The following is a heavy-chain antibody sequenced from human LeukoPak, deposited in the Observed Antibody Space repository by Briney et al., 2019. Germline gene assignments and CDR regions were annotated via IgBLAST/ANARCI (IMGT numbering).Heavy chain of an antibody. Sequence: GSLRLSCAASGFIFSDYYMGWIRQAPGRGLEWIGGIYYSGSTYYNPSLKSRVTISVGTSKNQFSLKLSSVTAADTAVYYCARGLYTAMVRGYFDYWGQGTLVTVSS. CDR2: IYYSGST. D-gene: IGHD5-18*01. J-gene: IGHJ4*02. V-gene: IGHV4-38-2*01. CDR1: GFIFSDYY. CDR3: ARGLYTAMVRGYFDY.